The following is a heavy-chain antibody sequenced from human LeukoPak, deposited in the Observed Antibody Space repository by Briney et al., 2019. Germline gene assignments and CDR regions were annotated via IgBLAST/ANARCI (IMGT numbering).Heavy chain of an antibody. D-gene: IGHD1-20*01. CDR3: ARGLYNWNYSDY. Sequence: SETLSLTCTVSGDSISSSTYYWAWIRQPPGKGLEWIGSIYYSGSTYFNPSLKSRVTISVDTSKNHFSLKLSSVTAADTAVYYCARGLYNWNYSDYWGRGTLLTVSS. CDR2: IYYSGST. J-gene: IGHJ4*02. CDR1: GDSISSSTYY. V-gene: IGHV4-39*02.